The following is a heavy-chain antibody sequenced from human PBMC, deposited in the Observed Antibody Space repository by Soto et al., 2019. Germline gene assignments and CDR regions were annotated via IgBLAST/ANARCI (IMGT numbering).Heavy chain of an antibody. CDR1: GGSINSGGNY. D-gene: IGHD3-3*01. Sequence: SETLSLTCTVSGGSINSGGNYWSWIRQHPGKGVEWIGEFYHSGSTYYNPSLKSRVTISVDKSKNQFSLKLSSVTAADTAVYYCAREAGGDFWSGYGYYYYGMDVWGPGTTVTVSS. CDR3: AREAGGDFWSGYGYYYYGMDV. J-gene: IGHJ6*02. V-gene: IGHV4-31*03. CDR2: FYHSGST.